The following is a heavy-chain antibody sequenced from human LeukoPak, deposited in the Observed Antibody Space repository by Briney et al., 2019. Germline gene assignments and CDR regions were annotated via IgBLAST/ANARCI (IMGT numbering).Heavy chain of an antibody. V-gene: IGHV3-11*03. CDR3: AKNLLGSEAFSWYFDL. J-gene: IGHJ2*01. CDR1: GFSFSDYY. Sequence: PGGSLRLSCAASGFSFSDYYMTWIRQAPGKGLEWVSYISSSSSHTNYADSVKGRVTISRDNSKNTLYLQMHSLRAEDTAVYSCAKNLLGSEAFSWYFDLWGRGTLVTVSS. CDR2: ISSSSSHT. D-gene: IGHD1-26*01.